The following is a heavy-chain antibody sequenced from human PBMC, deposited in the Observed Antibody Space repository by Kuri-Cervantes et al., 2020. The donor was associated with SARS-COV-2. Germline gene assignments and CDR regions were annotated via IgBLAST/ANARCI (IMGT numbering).Heavy chain of an antibody. D-gene: IGHD2-15*01. Sequence: GESLKISCAASGFTFGNYAMNWVRQAPGKGLEWVSGITGTGRNTYYADSVKGRFTISREKSKNTLYLQMNSLRVEDTAVYYCAKDGFVGGLGSPGRAYFQHWGQGTLVTVSS. CDR3: AKDGFVGGLGSPGRAYFQH. CDR2: ITGTGRNT. J-gene: IGHJ1*01. V-gene: IGHV3-23*01. CDR1: GFTFGNYA.